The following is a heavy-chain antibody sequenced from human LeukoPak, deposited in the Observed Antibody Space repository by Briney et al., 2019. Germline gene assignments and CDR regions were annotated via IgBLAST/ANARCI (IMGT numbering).Heavy chain of an antibody. CDR3: ARGYSHGAATFDF. CDR1: GFTFGSFA. D-gene: IGHD5-18*01. CDR2: ISYDGSNK. Sequence: GTSLRLSCAASGFTFGSFAMHWVRQVPGKGLEWVALISYDGSNKNYPDSVRGRFTISRDNFENTMSLQMNSLSVDDTAIYYCARGYSHGAATFDFWGQGTLVTVSS. J-gene: IGHJ4*02. V-gene: IGHV3-30*03.